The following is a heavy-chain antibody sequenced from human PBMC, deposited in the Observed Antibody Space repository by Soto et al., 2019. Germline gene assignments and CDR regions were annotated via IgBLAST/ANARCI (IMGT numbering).Heavy chain of an antibody. CDR3: AQDCSHCRSNTCPLAENFQH. J-gene: IGHJ1*01. CDR2: IKRDGSEK. CDR1: GFPFSTYW. V-gene: IGHV3-7*03. D-gene: IGHD2-2*01. Sequence: GGSLRLSCAASGFPFSTYWMSWVRQAPGKGLEWVANIKRDGSEKYYVDSVKGRFTISRDNARSSLYLQMNSLRAEDTAVYYCAQDCSHCRSNTCPLAENFQHCGQRTVVTASS.